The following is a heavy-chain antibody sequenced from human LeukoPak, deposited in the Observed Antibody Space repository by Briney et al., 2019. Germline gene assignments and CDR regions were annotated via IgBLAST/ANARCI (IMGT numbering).Heavy chain of an antibody. J-gene: IGHJ5*02. Sequence: SGGSLRLSCVASGFTFRNYWMTWVRQAPGKGLEWVANIKPDGSEKYYVDSVRGRFTISRDYAKDSLYLQMNRLRAEDTAVYYYVRGSSGNVVRGVAWAWFDPWGQGTLVTVSS. CDR3: VRGSSGNVVRGVAWAWFDP. V-gene: IGHV3-7*05. CDR1: GFTFRNYW. D-gene: IGHD3-10*01. CDR2: IKPDGSEK.